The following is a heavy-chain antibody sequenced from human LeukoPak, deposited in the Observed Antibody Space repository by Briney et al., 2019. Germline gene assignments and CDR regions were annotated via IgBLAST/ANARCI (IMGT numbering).Heavy chain of an antibody. CDR1: GGSFSGYY. CDR3: ARGRRTAQTKNNWFDP. V-gene: IGHV4-34*01. J-gene: IGHJ5*02. D-gene: IGHD2-8*01. Sequence: SETLSRTCAVYGGSFSGYYWSWIRQPPGKGLEWIGEINHSGSTNYNPSLKSRVTISVDTSKNQFSLKLSSVTAADTAVYYCARGRRTAQTKNNWFDPWGQGTLVTVSS. CDR2: INHSGST.